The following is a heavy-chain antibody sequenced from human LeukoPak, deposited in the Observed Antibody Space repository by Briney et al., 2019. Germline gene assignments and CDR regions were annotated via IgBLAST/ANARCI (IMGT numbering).Heavy chain of an antibody. D-gene: IGHD3-3*01. J-gene: IGHJ4*02. CDR3: VLPGGYDFWSGYPQADY. CDR1: GFTFSSYA. CDR2: ISYDGSNK. Sequence: GGSLRLSCAASGFTFSSYAMHWVRQAPGKGLEWVVVISYDGSNKYYADSVKGRFTISRDNSKNTLYLQMNSLRAEDTAVYYCVLPGGYDFWSGYPQADYWGQGTLVTVSS. V-gene: IGHV3-30-3*01.